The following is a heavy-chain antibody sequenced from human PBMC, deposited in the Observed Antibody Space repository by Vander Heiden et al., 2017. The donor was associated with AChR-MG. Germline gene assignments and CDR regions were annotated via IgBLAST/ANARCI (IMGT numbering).Heavy chain of an antibody. V-gene: IGHV1-69*06. Sequence: QVQLVQSGAEVKKPGSSVKVSCKASGGTFSSYATSWVRQAPGQGLEWMGGIIPIVGTANYAQKFQGRVTITADKSTSTAYMELSSLRSEDTAVYYCASADIVVVPAAMGHYYYYYGMDVWGQGTTVTVSS. J-gene: IGHJ6*02. CDR3: ASADIVVVPAAMGHYYYYYGMDV. D-gene: IGHD2-2*01. CDR2: IIPIVGTA. CDR1: GGTFSSYA.